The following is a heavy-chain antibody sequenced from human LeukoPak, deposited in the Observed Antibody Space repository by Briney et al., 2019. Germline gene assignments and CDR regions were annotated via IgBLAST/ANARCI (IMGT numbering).Heavy chain of an antibody. V-gene: IGHV3-48*04. CDR3: ARDLSGDCSSTSCYYYYGMDV. J-gene: IGHJ6*02. CDR1: GFTFSSYS. Sequence: GGSLRLSCAASGFTFSSYSMNWVRQAPGKGLEWVSYISSSSSTIYYADSVKGRFTISRDNAKNTLYLQMNSLRAEDTAVYYCARDLSGDCSSTSCYYYYGMDVWGQGTTVTVSS. CDR2: ISSSSSTI. D-gene: IGHD2-2*01.